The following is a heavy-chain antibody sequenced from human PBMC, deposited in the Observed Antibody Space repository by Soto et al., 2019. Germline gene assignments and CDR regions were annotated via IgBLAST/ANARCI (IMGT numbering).Heavy chain of an antibody. Sequence: QVQLVESGGGVVQPGRSLRLSCAASGFMFSSYAMHWVRQAPGKGLEWVAVKTYDGSNKYYADSVKGRFTISRDNSKNTLYLQINSLRAEDPAVYYCARAGGLLVDYWGQGTLVTVSS. V-gene: IGHV3-30-3*01. CDR1: GFMFSSYA. D-gene: IGHD1-26*01. J-gene: IGHJ4*02. CDR3: ARAGGLLVDY. CDR2: KTYDGSNK.